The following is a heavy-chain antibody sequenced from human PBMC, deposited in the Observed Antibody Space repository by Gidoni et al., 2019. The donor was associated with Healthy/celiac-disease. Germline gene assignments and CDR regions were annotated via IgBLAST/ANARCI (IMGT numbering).Heavy chain of an antibody. V-gene: IGHV3-30*18. CDR2: ISYDGSNK. D-gene: IGHD6-6*01. J-gene: IGHJ4*02. CDR3: ANWGLYSSSSVSY. CDR1: GFTFSSYG. Sequence: QVQLVESGGGVVQPGRSLRLSCAASGFTFSSYGMHWVRQAPGKGLEWVAVISYDGSNKYYADSVKGRFTISRDNSKNTLYLQMNSLRAEDTAVYYCANWGLYSSSSVSYWGQGTLVTVSS.